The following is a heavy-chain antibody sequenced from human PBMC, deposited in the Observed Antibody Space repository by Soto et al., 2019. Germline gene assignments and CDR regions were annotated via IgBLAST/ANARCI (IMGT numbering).Heavy chain of an antibody. CDR3: ARRYGWLYFDY. J-gene: IGHJ4*02. CDR1: DGSISNYY. V-gene: IGHV4-59*04. CDR2: IYYSGST. Sequence: SETLSLTCTVSDGSISNYYWSWIRQPPGKGLEWIGHIYYSGSTYYNPSLKSRVTISVDTSKNQFSLKLTSVTAADTALYYCARRYGWLYFDYWGQGSLVTVS. D-gene: IGHD3-10*01.